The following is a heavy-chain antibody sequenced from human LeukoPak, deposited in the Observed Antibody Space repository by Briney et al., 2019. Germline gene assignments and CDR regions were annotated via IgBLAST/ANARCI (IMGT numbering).Heavy chain of an antibody. J-gene: IGHJ6*02. CDR2: ISGSGGST. Sequence: GGSLRLSCAASGFTFSSYAMSWVRQAPGKGLEWVAAISGSGGSTYYADSVKGRFTISRDNSKNTLYLQMNSLRAEDTAVYYCAKSHDYGDYAGYYYYGMYVWGQGTTVTVSS. V-gene: IGHV3-23*01. CDR1: GFTFSSYA. CDR3: AKSHDYGDYAGYYYYGMYV. D-gene: IGHD4-17*01.